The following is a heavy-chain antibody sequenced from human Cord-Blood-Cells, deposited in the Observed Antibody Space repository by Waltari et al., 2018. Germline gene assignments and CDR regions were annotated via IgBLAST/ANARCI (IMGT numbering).Heavy chain of an antibody. Sequence: QVQLQESGPGLVKPSQTLSLTCTVSGGSISSGDYYWSWIRQPPGKGLEWIGTILYSGSTYYNPSLSGRVTISVDTSKNQFSLKRSSVTAADTAVYYCAREPVGKLAGYDYWGQGTLVTVSS. CDR1: GGSISSGDYY. J-gene: IGHJ4*02. CDR3: AREPVGKLAGYDY. V-gene: IGHV4-30-4*08. CDR2: ILYSGST. D-gene: IGHD1-1*01.